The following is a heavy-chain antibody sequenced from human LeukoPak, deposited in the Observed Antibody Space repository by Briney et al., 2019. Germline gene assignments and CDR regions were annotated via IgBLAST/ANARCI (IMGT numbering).Heavy chain of an antibody. CDR3: AHDPDTYYYDSSGSPDDY. J-gene: IGHJ4*02. V-gene: IGHV3-30*02. CDR1: GFTFSSYG. D-gene: IGHD3-22*01. CDR2: IRYDGSNK. Sequence: GGSLRLSCAASGFTFSSYGMHWVRQAPGKGLECVAFIRYDGSNKYYADSVKGRFTISRDNSKNTLYLQMNSLRAEDTAVYYCAHDPDTYYYDSSGSPDDYWGQGTLVTVSS.